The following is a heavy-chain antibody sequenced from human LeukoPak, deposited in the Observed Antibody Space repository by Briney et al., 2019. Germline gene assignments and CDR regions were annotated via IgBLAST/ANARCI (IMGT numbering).Heavy chain of an antibody. Sequence: SVKVSCKASGGTFTTSAVQWVRQARGHRPEWIGWIVVGSGNTNYAQKFQERVTFTRDMSTSTAYMELSSLRSEDTAVYYCAAVPDIVIVPTVLNINYYYFMDVWGKGTTVTVSS. J-gene: IGHJ6*03. CDR1: GGTFTTSA. D-gene: IGHD2-2*01. V-gene: IGHV1-58*01. CDR3: AAVPDIVIVPTVLNINYYYFMDV. CDR2: IVVGSGNT.